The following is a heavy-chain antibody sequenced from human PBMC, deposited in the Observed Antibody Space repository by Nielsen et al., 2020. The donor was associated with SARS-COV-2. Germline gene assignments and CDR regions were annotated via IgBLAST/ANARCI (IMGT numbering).Heavy chain of an antibody. CDR2: IYYSGST. D-gene: IGHD5-24*01. Sequence: GSLRLSCTVSGGSISSYYWSWIRQPPGKGLEWIGYIYYSGSTNYNPSLKSRVTISVDTSKNQFSLKLSSVTAADTAVYYCARSVAEMVRGYYMDVWGRGTTVTVSS. CDR3: ARSVAEMVRGYYMDV. V-gene: IGHV4-59*01. CDR1: GGSISSYY. J-gene: IGHJ6*03.